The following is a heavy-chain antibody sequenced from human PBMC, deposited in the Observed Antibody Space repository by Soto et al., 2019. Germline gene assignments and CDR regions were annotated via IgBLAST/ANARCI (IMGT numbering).Heavy chain of an antibody. CDR1: GFTFSSYV. Sequence: EVQLLESGGGLVQPGGSLRLSCAASGFTFSSYVMSWVRQAPGKGLEWDSAITASGDTTYYADSVKGRFTISRDNSKSTQYLQRNSLRAEDTALYYCAKVMPLRDCTRTSCLGASDICGQGTMVTVSS. CDR3: AKVMPLRDCTRTSCLGASDI. CDR2: ITASGDTT. D-gene: IGHD2-2*01. V-gene: IGHV3-23*01. J-gene: IGHJ3*02.